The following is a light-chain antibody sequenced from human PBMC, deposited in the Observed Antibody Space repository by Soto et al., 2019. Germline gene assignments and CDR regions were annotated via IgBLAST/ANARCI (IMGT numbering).Light chain of an antibody. V-gene: IGLV2-8*01. CDR3: SSFAGINHLR. J-gene: IGLJ2*01. Sequence: QSVLTQPPSASGSPGQSVTISCTGTSSDVGAYDYVSWYQQHPGKAPKLMIYEVSQRPSGVPDRFSGSKSGNTASLTISGLQAEDEGDYYCSSFAGINHLRFGGGTQLTVL. CDR1: SSDVGAYDY. CDR2: EVS.